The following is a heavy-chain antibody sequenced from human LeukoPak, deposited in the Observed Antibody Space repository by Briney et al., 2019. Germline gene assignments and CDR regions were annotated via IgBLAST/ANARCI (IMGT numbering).Heavy chain of an antibody. CDR1: DDSITMYY. V-gene: IGHV4-59*01. Sequence: SETLSLTCSVSDDSITMYYWTWIRQPPGKGLEWIGYVDHTGSTNFNPSLNGRVSISRDTTKNLFSLRLRSVTAADTAVYFCARGCVSSSTWYSTYYYYFYMDVWGKGTTVTVSS. D-gene: IGHD1-1*01. J-gene: IGHJ6*03. CDR2: VDHTGST. CDR3: ARGCVSSSTWYSTYYYYFYMDV.